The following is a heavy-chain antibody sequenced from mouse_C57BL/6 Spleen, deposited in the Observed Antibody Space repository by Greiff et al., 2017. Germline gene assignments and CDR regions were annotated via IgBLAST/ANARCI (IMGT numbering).Heavy chain of an antibody. Sequence: QVQLQQSGAELAKPGASVKMSCKASGYTFTSYWMPWVKQRPGQGLEWIGYIYPGSGSTKYNQKFKGKATVTADTSSSTAYMQLSSLTSEDSAVDDCARSRQRSRWAWFDDWGTGTLVTVSS. J-gene: IGHJ1*03. CDR1: GYTFTSYW. D-gene: IGHD1-1*01. CDR3: ARSRQRSRWAWFDD. V-gene: IGHV1-55*01. CDR2: IYPGSGST.